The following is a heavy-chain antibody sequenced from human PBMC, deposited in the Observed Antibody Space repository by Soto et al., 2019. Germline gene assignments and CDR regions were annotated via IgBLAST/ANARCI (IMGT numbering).Heavy chain of an antibody. CDR1: GYTFTSYG. CDR3: ARLNDILTGYPDYFDY. Sequence: ASVKVRCKASGYTFTSYGIRCVRPAKEQGLEWMGWISAYNGNTNYAQKLQGRVTMTTDTSTSTAYMELRSLRSDDTAVYYCARLNDILTGYPDYFDYWGQGTLVTVSS. V-gene: IGHV1-18*01. CDR2: ISAYNGNT. J-gene: IGHJ4*02. D-gene: IGHD3-9*01.